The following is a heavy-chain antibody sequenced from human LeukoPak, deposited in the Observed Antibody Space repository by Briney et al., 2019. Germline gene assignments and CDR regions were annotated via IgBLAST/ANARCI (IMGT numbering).Heavy chain of an antibody. Sequence: PGGSLRLSCAASGLTFSNYAMTWVRQAPGKGLEWVSAISGGGGSTYYANSVKGRFTISRDNSKNTLYLQMNSLRAEDTAVYYCAKAGIVVVPAAMGLYSYGSIEYYFDYWGQGTLVTVSS. J-gene: IGHJ4*02. CDR1: GLTFSNYA. V-gene: IGHV3-23*01. CDR2: ISGGGGST. CDR3: AKAGIVVVPAAMGLYSYGSIEYYFDY. D-gene: IGHD2-2*01.